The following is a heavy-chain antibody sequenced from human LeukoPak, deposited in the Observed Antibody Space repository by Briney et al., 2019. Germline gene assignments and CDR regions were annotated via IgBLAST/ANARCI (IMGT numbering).Heavy chain of an antibody. CDR3: AKIISYCSSTSCYPYYFDY. CDR2: IYSGGST. D-gene: IGHD2-2*01. Sequence: PGGSLRLSCAASGFTVSSNYMGWVRQAPGKGLEWVSVIYSGGSTYYADSVKGRFTISRDNSKNTLYLQMNSLRAEDTAVYYCAKIISYCSSTSCYPYYFDYWGQGTLVTVSS. V-gene: IGHV3-53*01. CDR1: GFTVSSNY. J-gene: IGHJ4*02.